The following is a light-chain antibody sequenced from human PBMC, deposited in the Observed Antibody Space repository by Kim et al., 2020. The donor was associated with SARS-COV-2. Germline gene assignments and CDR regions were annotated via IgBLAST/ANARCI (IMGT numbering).Light chain of an antibody. CDR1: QDIGTS. CDR2: GAF. CDR3: QQYDDLPYT. Sequence: ASVGDRVTITCQASQDIGTSVNWYRQEPGKAPKLLIYGAFSLESGVPSRFRGSGSETDFAFTISSLQPEDIATYYCQQYDDLPYTFGRGTKLEI. V-gene: IGKV1-33*01. J-gene: IGKJ2*01.